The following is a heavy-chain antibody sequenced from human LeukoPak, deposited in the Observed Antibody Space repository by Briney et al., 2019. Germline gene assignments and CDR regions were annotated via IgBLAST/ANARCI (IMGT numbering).Heavy chain of an antibody. CDR1: GFTFSSYA. Sequence: QPGRSLRLSCAASGFTFSSYAMSWVRQAPGKGLEWVSAISGSGGSTYYADSVKGRFTISRDNSKNTLYLQMNSLRAEDTAVYYCAKLGGYYDSSGYLAWGQGTLVTVSS. CDR2: ISGSGGST. CDR3: AKLGGYYDSSGYLA. J-gene: IGHJ4*02. D-gene: IGHD3-22*01. V-gene: IGHV3-23*01.